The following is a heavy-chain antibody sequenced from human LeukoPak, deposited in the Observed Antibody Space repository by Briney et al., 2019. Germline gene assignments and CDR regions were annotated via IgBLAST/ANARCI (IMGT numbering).Heavy chain of an antibody. J-gene: IGHJ5*02. V-gene: IGHV1-69*05. CDR3: ARDTSRLEKYYYDSSGYYLHWFDP. CDR1: GDTFSSHA. D-gene: IGHD3-22*01. CDR2: IIPIFGTA. Sequence: ASVKVSCTASGDTFSSHAISWVRQAPGQGLEWMGGIIPIFGTANYAQKFQGRVTITTDESTSTAYMELSSLRSEDTAVYYCARDTSRLEKYYYDSSGYYLHWFDPWGQGTLVTVSS.